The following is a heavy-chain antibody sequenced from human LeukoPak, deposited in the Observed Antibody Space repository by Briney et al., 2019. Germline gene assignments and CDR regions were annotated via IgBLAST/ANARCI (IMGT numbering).Heavy chain of an antibody. D-gene: IGHD3-22*01. CDR3: AMGVDYDSSGYLDYFDY. CDR1: GGTFSSYA. J-gene: IGHJ4*02. V-gene: IGHV1-69*13. Sequence: SVKVSCKASGGTFSSYAISWVRQAPGQGLEWTGGIIPIFGTATYAQKFQGRVTITADESTSTAYMELSSLRSEDTAVYYCAMGVDYDSSGYLDYFDYWGQGTLVTVSS. CDR2: IIPIFGTA.